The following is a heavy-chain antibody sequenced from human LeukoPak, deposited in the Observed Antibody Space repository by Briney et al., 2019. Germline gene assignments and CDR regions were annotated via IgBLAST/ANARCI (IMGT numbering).Heavy chain of an antibody. Sequence: ASVKVSCKASGYSFTTFYINWVRQAPGQGLEWMGIIHPTAGTTKFAREFQDRVTMTTDASTTTVYMELSSLRSEDTAMYYCVRDTGLAGTRTCGFDHWGQGTLVTVSS. J-gene: IGHJ4*02. CDR3: VRDTGLAGTRTCGFDH. V-gene: IGHV1-46*01. CDR1: GYSFTTFY. D-gene: IGHD6-19*01. CDR2: IHPTAGTT.